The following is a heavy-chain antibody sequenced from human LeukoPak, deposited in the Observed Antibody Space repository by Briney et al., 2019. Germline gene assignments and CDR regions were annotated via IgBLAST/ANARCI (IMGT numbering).Heavy chain of an antibody. CDR1: GGTFSSYA. D-gene: IGHD3-22*01. CDR3: AAHYYDSSGYFDY. J-gene: IGHJ4*02. Sequence: LAASVKVSCKASGGTFSSYAISWVRQAPGQGLEWMGGIIPIFGTANYAQKFQGRVTITTDESTSTAYMELSSLRSEDTAVYYCAAHYYDSSGYFDYWGQGALVTVSS. V-gene: IGHV1-69*05. CDR2: IIPIFGTA.